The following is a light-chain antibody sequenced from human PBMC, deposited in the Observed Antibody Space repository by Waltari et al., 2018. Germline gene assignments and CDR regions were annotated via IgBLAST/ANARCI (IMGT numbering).Light chain of an antibody. Sequence: LVLTQSPSASASLGASVKLTCSLSSGYSSNVIAWLQQQSGKGPRYLMKVNSDGSHRKGDDIPDRFSASNSGTEYYLTISSLQSEDEADYYCQTGGHGTWVFGGGTKLTVL. CDR1: SGYSSNV. CDR2: VNSDGSH. CDR3: QTGGHGTWV. V-gene: IGLV4-69*01. J-gene: IGLJ3*02.